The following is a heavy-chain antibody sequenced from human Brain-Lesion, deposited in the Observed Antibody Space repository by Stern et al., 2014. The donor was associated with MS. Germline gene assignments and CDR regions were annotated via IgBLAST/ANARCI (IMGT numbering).Heavy chain of an antibody. CDR2: KHPNTGGT. CDR3: ARDQRGITIFGVVTDYYYLGMDV. CDR1: GYIFTGYY. J-gene: IGHJ6*02. Sequence: VQLVESGAEVKKPGASVTVSCKTSGYIFTGYYIHWVRQAPGQGLEWMARKHPNTGGTKHEQKFQGRVTMSRDTSISTAYVELSSLTSDDTAVYYCARDQRGITIFGVVTDYYYLGMDVWGQGTTVTVSS. V-gene: IGHV1-2*06. D-gene: IGHD3-3*01.